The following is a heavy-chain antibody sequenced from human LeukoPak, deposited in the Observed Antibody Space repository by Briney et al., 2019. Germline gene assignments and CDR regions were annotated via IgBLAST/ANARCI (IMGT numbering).Heavy chain of an antibody. CDR3: AKALEVATIPDY. CDR2: ISYDGSNK. D-gene: IGHD5-12*01. V-gene: IGHV3-30*18. J-gene: IGHJ4*02. CDR1: GFTFSSYG. Sequence: GRSLRLSCAASGFTFSSYGMHWVRQAPGKGLEWVAVISYDGSNKYYADSVKGRFTISRDNSKNTLYLQMNSLRAEDTAVYYCAKALEVATIPDYWGQGTLVTVSS.